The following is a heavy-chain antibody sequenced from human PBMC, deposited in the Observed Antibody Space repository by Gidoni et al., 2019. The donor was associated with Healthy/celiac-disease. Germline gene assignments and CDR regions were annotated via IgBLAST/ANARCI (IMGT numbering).Heavy chain of an antibody. CDR2: ISGSGGST. CDR3: AKEGGGYYDSSGYYSREEYYFDY. D-gene: IGHD3-22*01. J-gene: IGHJ4*02. Sequence: EVQLLESGGGLVQPGGSLSLSCAASGFTFSSYAMSWVLQAPGQGLEWVSAISGSGGSTYYADSVKGRFTISRDNSKNTLYLQMNSLRAEDTAVYYCAKEGGGYYDSSGYYSREEYYFDYWGQGTLVTVSS. V-gene: IGHV3-23*01. CDR1: GFTFSSYA.